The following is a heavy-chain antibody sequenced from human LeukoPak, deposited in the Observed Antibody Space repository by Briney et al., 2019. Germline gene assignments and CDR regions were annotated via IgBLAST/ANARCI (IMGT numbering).Heavy chain of an antibody. CDR2: ISGSGGST. CDR3: AKTPGVTTVTQLDY. V-gene: IGHV3-23*01. J-gene: IGHJ4*02. CDR1: GFTFSSYA. D-gene: IGHD4-17*01. Sequence: GRSLRLSCVASGFTFSSYAMSWVRQAPGKGLEWVSGISGSGGSTHYADSVKGRFTISRDNSKNTLYLQMNSLRAEDTAVYYCAKTPGVTTVTQLDYWGQGTLVTVSS.